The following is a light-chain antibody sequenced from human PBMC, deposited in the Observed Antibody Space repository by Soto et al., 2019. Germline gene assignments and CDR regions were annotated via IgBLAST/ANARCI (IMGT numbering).Light chain of an antibody. CDR1: QSVSNF. CDR2: DAS. V-gene: IGKV3D-15*01. Sequence: VVTKSPATLSLSPGERASLTCRASQSVSNFLAWYQHKPGQAPRLLIYDASVRATGVPARFSGSGSGTEFTLTISSLQPDDFATYYCQQYNSYWTFGQGTKVDIK. J-gene: IGKJ1*01. CDR3: QQYNSYWT.